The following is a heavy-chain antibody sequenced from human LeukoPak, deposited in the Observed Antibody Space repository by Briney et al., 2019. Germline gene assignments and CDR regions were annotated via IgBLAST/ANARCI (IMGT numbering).Heavy chain of an antibody. CDR3: ARWRVEMATIDFDY. J-gene: IGHJ4*02. CDR2: IYTSGST. Sequence: SETLSLTCTVSGDSISSGSYYWSWIRQPAGKGLEWIGRIYTSGSTNYNPSLRSRVTISVDTSKNQFSLKLSSVTAADTAMYYCARWRVEMATIDFDYWGQGTLVTVSS. CDR1: GDSISSGSYY. D-gene: IGHD5-24*01. V-gene: IGHV4-61*02.